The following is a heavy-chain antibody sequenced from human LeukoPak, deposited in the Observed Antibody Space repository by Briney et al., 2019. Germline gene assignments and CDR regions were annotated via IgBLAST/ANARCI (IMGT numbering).Heavy chain of an antibody. D-gene: IGHD4-17*01. V-gene: IGHV4-34*01. CDR2: INHSGST. Sequence: PSETLSLTCAVYGGSFSDYYWSWIRQPPGKGLEWIGEINHSGSTTYNPSLKSRVIISVDTSKNQFSLKLSSVTAADTAVYYCARAGAYYYYGMDVWGQGTTVTVSS. CDR3: ARAGAYYYYGMDV. CDR1: GGSFSDYY. J-gene: IGHJ6*02.